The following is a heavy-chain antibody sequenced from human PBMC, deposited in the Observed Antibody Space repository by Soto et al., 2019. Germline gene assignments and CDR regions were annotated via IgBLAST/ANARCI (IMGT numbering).Heavy chain of an antibody. J-gene: IGHJ4*02. D-gene: IGHD3-3*01. V-gene: IGHV4-30-2*01. CDR3: ARVSGVWRDIFDY. CDR1: GGSISSGLSS. CDR2: IYHSGSS. Sequence: KASETLSLTCAVSGGSISSGLSSWSWIRQPPGKGLEWIGYIYHSGSSSYNPSLKSRVTISIDKSKNHFSLKLSSVTAADTAVYYCARVSGVWRDIFDYWGQGTLVTVSS.